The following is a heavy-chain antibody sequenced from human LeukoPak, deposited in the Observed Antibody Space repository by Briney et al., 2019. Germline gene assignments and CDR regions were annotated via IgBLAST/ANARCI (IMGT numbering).Heavy chain of an antibody. CDR1: GGSISSSSYY. J-gene: IGHJ6*03. CDR2: IYYSGST. CDR3: ASVLYYDFWSGYRAGGYYYYMDV. D-gene: IGHD3-3*01. V-gene: IGHV4-39*01. Sequence: SETLSLTCTVSGGSISSSSYYWGWIRQPPGKGLEWIGSIYYSGSTYCNPSLKSRVTISVDTSKNQFSLKLSSVTAADTAVYYCASVLYYDFWSGYRAGGYYYYMDVWGKGTTVTVSS.